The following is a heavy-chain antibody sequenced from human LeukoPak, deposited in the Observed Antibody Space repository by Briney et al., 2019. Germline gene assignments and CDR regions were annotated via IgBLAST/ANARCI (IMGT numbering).Heavy chain of an antibody. D-gene: IGHD4-17*01. CDR3: ARDGFDGDYRGGYFDY. CDR2: ISSSSSTI. V-gene: IGHV3-48*02. Sequence: PGGSLRLSCAASGFTFSSYSMTWVRQAPGKGLEWVSYISSSSSTIYYADSVKGRFTISRDNAKNSLYLQMNSLRDEDTAVYYCARDGFDGDYRGGYFDYWGQGTLVTVSS. J-gene: IGHJ4*02. CDR1: GFTFSSYS.